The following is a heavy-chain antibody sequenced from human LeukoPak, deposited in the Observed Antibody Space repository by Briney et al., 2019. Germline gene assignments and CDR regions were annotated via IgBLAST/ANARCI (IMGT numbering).Heavy chain of an antibody. Sequence: PSQTLSLTCTVSGGSISSGSYYWSRIRQPARKGLEWIGRIYTSGSTNYNPSLKSRVTISVDTSKNQFSLKLSSVTAADTAVYYCARDVYDAFDIWGQGTMVTVSS. D-gene: IGHD2-8*01. CDR1: GGSISSGSYY. J-gene: IGHJ3*02. CDR2: IYTSGST. V-gene: IGHV4-61*02. CDR3: ARDVYDAFDI.